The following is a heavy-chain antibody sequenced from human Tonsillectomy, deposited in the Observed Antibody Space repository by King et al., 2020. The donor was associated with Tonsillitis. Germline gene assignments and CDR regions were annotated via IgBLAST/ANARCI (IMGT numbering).Heavy chain of an antibody. CDR2: IDHSGST. J-gene: IGHJ4*02. CDR1: GGSFSGYY. Sequence: VQLQQWGAGLLKPSETLSLTCAVYGGSFSGYYWSWIRQPPGKGREWIGEIDHSGSTTYNPSLKSRVTISVDTSKNQFSLKLSSVTAADTAVYYCARGTVLIVYATFDYWGQGTLVTVSS. D-gene: IGHD2-8*01. V-gene: IGHV4-34*01. CDR3: ARGTVLIVYATFDY.